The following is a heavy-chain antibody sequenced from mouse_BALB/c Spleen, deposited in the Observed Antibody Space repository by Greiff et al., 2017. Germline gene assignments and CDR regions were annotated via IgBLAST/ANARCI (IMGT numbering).Heavy chain of an antibody. CDR3: TPTGTSWFAY. Sequence: EVKLMESGGGLVQPGGSMKLSCVASGFTFSNYWMNWVRQSPEKGLEWVAEIRLKSNNYATHYAESVKGRFTISRDDSKSSVYLQMNNLRAEDTGIYYCTPTGTSWFAYWGQGTLVTVSA. D-gene: IGHD4-1*02. J-gene: IGHJ3*01. V-gene: IGHV6-6*02. CDR2: IRLKSNNYAT. CDR1: GFTFSNYW.